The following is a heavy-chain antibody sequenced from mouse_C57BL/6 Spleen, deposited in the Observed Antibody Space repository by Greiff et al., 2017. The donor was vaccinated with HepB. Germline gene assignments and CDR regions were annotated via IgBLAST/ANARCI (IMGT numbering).Heavy chain of an antibody. D-gene: IGHD2-2*01. J-gene: IGHJ4*01. V-gene: IGHV5-17*01. Sequence: EVKLMESGGGLVKPGGSLKLSCAASGFTFSDYGMHWVRQAPEKGLEWVAYISSGSSTIYYADTVKGRFTISRDNAKNTLFLQMTSLRSEDTAMYYCARQGLPGAMDYWGQGTSVTVSS. CDR3: ARQGLPGAMDY. CDR1: GFTFSDYG. CDR2: ISSGSSTI.